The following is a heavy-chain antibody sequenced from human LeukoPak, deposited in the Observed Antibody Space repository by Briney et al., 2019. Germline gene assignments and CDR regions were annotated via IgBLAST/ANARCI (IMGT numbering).Heavy chain of an antibody. CDR2: ISHDGNNK. J-gene: IGHJ4*02. V-gene: IGHV3-30*18. CDR3: AKVSIVATITGGDY. Sequence: PGGSLRLSCAASGFTFSSYGMHWVRQVPGKGLEWVAVISHDGNNKHYADSVKGRFTISRDNSKNTLYLQMNSLRAEDTAVYYCAKVSIVATITGGDYWGQGTLVTVSS. D-gene: IGHD5-12*01. CDR1: GFTFSSYG.